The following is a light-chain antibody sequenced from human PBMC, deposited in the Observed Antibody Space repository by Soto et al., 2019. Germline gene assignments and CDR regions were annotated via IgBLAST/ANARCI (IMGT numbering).Light chain of an antibody. CDR3: QKYNSAART. CDR2: AAS. J-gene: IGKJ1*01. CDR1: QGISNY. Sequence: DIQMTQSPSSLSASVGDRITITCRASQGISNYLAWYQQKPGKVPMLLIYAASTLQSGVPSRFSGSGSGTDFTLTIISLQPEDVATYYCQKYNSAARTFGQGTKVDIK. V-gene: IGKV1-27*01.